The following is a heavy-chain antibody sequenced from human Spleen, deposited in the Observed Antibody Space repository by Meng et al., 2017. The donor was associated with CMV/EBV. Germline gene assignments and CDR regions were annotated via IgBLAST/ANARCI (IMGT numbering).Heavy chain of an antibody. CDR2: IRYDGSNK. CDR3: AKVGWSGSPL. J-gene: IGHJ4*02. Sequence: GESLKISCVGSGFTFSRQWMHWVRQAPGKGLEWVAFIRYDGSNKYYADSVKGRLTISRDNSKNTLYLQMNSLRAEDTAVYYCAKVGWSGSPLWGQGTLVTVSS. D-gene: IGHD3-3*01. CDR1: GFTFSRQW. V-gene: IGHV3-30*02.